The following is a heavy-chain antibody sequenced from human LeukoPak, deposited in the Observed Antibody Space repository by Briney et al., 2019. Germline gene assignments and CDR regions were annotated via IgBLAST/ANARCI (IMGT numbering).Heavy chain of an antibody. Sequence: GGSLRLSCAASGFTFSSYSMDWVRQAPGKGLEWVSSISSSSSYIYYADSVKGRFTISRDNAKNSLYLQMNSLRAEDTAVYYCARDQEGGSGSYWTPLAQYYYYYYGMDVWGQGTTVTVSS. V-gene: IGHV3-21*01. CDR2: ISSSSSYI. J-gene: IGHJ6*02. D-gene: IGHD3-10*01. CDR3: ARDQEGGSGSYWTPLAQYYYYYYGMDV. CDR1: GFTFSSYS.